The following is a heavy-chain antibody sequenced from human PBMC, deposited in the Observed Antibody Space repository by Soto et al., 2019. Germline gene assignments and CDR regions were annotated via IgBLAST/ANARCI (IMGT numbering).Heavy chain of an antibody. CDR1: GGSISSYY. D-gene: IGHD2-2*01. CDR3: ARDQRLPAAIYVDRKGYYYYGMDV. V-gene: IGHV4-59*01. J-gene: IGHJ6*02. CDR2: IYYSGST. Sequence: PSETLSLTCTVSGGSISSYYWSWIRQPPGKGLEWIGYIYYSGSTNYNPSLKSRVTISVDTSKNQFSLKLSSVTAADTAVYYCARDQRLPAAIYVDRKGYYYYGMDVWGQGTTVTVSS.